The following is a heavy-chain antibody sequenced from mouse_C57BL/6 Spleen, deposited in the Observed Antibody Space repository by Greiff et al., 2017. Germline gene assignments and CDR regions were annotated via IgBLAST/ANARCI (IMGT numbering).Heavy chain of an antibody. CDR1: GYSFTGYY. Sequence: EVKLMESGPELVKPGASVKISCKASGYSFTGYYMNWVKQSPEKSLEWIGEINPSTGGTTSNQKFKAKATLTVDKSSSTAYMQLKSLTSEDSAVYYCAGGYGYGWFAYWGQGTLVTVSA. CDR2: INPSTGGT. V-gene: IGHV1-42*01. D-gene: IGHD2-2*01. J-gene: IGHJ3*01. CDR3: AGGYGYGWFAY.